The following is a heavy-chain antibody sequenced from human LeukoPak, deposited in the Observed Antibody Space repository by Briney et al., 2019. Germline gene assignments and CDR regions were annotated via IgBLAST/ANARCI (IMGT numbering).Heavy chain of an antibody. CDR1: GGTFSRYP. CDR3: ARWAAPKDSGGDFWSGPFDY. J-gene: IGHJ4*02. V-gene: IGHV1-69*13. Sequence: SVKVSCKASGGTFSRYPFSWVRQAPGQGLEWMGGIIPFSGAASYAQKFQGRVTLSADESTSTAYMELSSLRFEDTAIYYCARWAAPKDSGGDFWSGPFDYWGQGTLVTVSS. D-gene: IGHD3-3*01. CDR2: IIPFSGAA.